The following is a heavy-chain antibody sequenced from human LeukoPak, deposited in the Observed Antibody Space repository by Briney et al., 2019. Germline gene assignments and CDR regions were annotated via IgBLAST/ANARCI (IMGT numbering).Heavy chain of an antibody. CDR3: TTRITIFGVVVIATPVDY. D-gene: IGHD3-3*01. V-gene: IGHV3-15*01. CDR1: GFTFSSYA. CDR2: IKSKTDGGTT. J-gene: IGHJ4*02. Sequence: GGSLRLSCAASGFTFSSYAMHWVRQAPGKGLEWVGRIKSKTDGGTTDYAAPVKGRFTISRDDSKNTLYLQMNSLKTEDTAVYYCTTRITIFGVVVIATPVDYWGQGTLVTVSS.